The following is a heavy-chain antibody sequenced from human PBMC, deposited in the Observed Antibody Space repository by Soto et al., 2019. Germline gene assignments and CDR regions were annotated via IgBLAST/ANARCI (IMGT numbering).Heavy chain of an antibody. Sequence: QVQLVQSGGEVRKPGASVKGSCKASGDTITNYGISWVRQAPGQGLEWMGWISFYNGNTKYAQNLQGRVTLTTDTSTSTAYMELRSLRSDDTAVYYCASATSIAVAGKESWGQGTLVTVSS. CDR1: GDTITNYG. CDR2: ISFYNGNT. D-gene: IGHD6-19*01. J-gene: IGHJ4*02. CDR3: ASATSIAVAGKES. V-gene: IGHV1-18*01.